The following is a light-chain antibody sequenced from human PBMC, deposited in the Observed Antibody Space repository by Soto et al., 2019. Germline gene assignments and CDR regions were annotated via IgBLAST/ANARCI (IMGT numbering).Light chain of an antibody. V-gene: IGKV1-9*01. CDR3: QQLNSYPLT. Sequence: DIQLTQSPSFLSASVGDRVTITCRASQGISSYLAWYQQKPGKAPKPLIYAASTLQSGVPSTFSGSGSGTELTRTITSLQLEDFETYYCQQLNSYPLTFGAGTKVEIK. CDR2: AAS. J-gene: IGKJ4*01. CDR1: QGISSY.